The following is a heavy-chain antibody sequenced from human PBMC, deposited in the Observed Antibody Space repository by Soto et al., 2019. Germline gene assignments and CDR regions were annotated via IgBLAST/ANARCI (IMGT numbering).Heavy chain of an antibody. CDR2: ISYDGSNK. V-gene: IGHV3-30*18. Sequence: GGSLRLSCAASGFTFSSYGMHWVRQAPGKGLEWVAVISYDGSNKYYADSVKGRFTISRDNSKNTLYLQMNSLRAEDTAVYYCAKEISSSGWNYYYYYGMDVWGQGTTVTVSS. CDR1: GFTFSSYG. D-gene: IGHD6-19*01. J-gene: IGHJ6*02. CDR3: AKEISSSGWNYYYYYGMDV.